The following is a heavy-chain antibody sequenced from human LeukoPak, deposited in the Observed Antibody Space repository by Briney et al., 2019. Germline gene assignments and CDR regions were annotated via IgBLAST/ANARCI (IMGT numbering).Heavy chain of an antibody. J-gene: IGHJ5*02. CDR3: ARHRAGGYNWFDP. Sequence: SSETLSLTCTVSGDSISSSSSYWGWIRQPRGEGLEWIGSIYYSGNTYYNTSLKSRVTISVDTSKNQFSLRLNSVTAADTAVYYCARHRAGGYNWFDPWGQGTLVTVSS. CDR1: GDSISSSSSY. D-gene: IGHD3-16*01. V-gene: IGHV4-39*01. CDR2: IYYSGNT.